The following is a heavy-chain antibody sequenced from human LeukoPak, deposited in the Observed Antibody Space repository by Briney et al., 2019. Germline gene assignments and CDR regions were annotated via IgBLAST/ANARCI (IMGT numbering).Heavy chain of an antibody. J-gene: IGHJ1*01. Sequence: GVSLRLSCAASGFTFSSYGMHWVRQAPGKGLEWVAVISYDGSNEYYADSVKGRFTISRDNSKNTLYLQMNSLRTEDTAIYYCAKEDVVVITIRYFQHWGQGTLVTVSS. CDR3: AKEDVVVITIRYFQH. CDR2: ISYDGSNE. D-gene: IGHD3-22*01. V-gene: IGHV3-30*18. CDR1: GFTFSSYG.